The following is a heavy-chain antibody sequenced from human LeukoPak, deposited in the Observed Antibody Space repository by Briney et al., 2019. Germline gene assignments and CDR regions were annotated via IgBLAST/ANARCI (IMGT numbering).Heavy chain of an antibody. CDR2: IYTSGST. CDR3: ARVLGDGYNLDY. D-gene: IGHD5-24*01. CDR1: GGSFSGYY. V-gene: IGHV4-59*10. Sequence: SETLSLTCAVYGGSFSGYYWSWIRQPAGKGLEWIGRIYTSGSTNYNPSLKSRVTMSVDTSKNQFSLKLSSVTAADTAVYYCARVLGDGYNLDYWGQGTLVTVSS. J-gene: IGHJ4*02.